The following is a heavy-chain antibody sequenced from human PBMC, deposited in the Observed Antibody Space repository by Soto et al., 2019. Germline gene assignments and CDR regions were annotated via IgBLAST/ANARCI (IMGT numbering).Heavy chain of an antibody. Sequence: QVQLVESGGGVVQPGRALRLSCVASGFTFSDYGMHWVRQAPGQGLEWVAAIWFDGNNKLYADSVKGRVTISRDNSKNTLYLQMNSLSGDDTAVYYCAREHSSTWYNGMDVWGQGTTVTVSS. CDR2: IWFDGNNK. CDR1: GFTFSDYG. V-gene: IGHV3-33*01. D-gene: IGHD6-19*01. J-gene: IGHJ6*02. CDR3: AREHSSTWYNGMDV.